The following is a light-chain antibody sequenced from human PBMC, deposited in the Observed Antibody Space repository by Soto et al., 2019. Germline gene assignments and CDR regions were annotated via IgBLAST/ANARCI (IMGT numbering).Light chain of an antibody. J-gene: IGKJ3*01. V-gene: IGKV3-20*01. CDR2: GAS. CDR3: QQYITSPFS. Sequence: EIVLTQSPGTLSVSPGERATLSCRASQSFSSRYLAWYQQKPGQAPRLLIYGASRRATGVPDRFSGSGSGTDFTLTISRLEPEDFAVYYCQQYITSPFSFGPGTKVDIK. CDR1: QSFSSRY.